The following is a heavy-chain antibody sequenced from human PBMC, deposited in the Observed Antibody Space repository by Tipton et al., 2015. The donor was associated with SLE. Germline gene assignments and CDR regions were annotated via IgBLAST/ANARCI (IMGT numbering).Heavy chain of an antibody. J-gene: IGHJ4*02. CDR3: ARVNWGHCYGGSCYYLDS. Sequence: TLSLTCAVSGGSIIRSSYYWTWIRQPAGKALECIGHVYTTGRTDYNPSLQSRVTISVDTSKNQLSLKLTSVTAADTAVYYCARVNWGHCYGGSCYYLDSWGQRTLVTVSS. D-gene: IGHD2-15*01. CDR2: VYTTGRT. V-gene: IGHV4-61*09. CDR1: GGSIIRSSYY.